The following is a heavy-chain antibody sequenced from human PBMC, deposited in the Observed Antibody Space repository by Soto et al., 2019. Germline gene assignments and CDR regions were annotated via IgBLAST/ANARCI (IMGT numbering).Heavy chain of an antibody. D-gene: IGHD4-17*01. J-gene: IGHJ4*02. CDR1: GGTFSSYA. CDR3: ARMNDYGDPHFDY. V-gene: IGHV1-69*13. CDR2: IIPIFGTA. Sequence: ASVKVSCKASGGTFSSYAISWVRQAPGQGLEWMGGIIPIFGTANYAQKFQGRVTITADESTSTAYMELSSLRSEDTAVYYCARMNDYGDPHFDYWGQGTLVTVSS.